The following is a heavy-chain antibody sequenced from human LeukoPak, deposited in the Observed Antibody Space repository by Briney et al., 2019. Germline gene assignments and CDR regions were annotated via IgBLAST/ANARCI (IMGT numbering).Heavy chain of an antibody. V-gene: IGHV3-48*03. D-gene: IGHD6-13*01. CDR1: GFTFSSYD. CDR3: ARATFSSSGHSY. Sequence: GGSLRLSCAASGFTFSSYDMDSVRQAPGKGLEWVSYISNSGTTMNYADSVKGRFTISRDNAKSSLFLQMNSLRAEDTGVYYCARATFSSSGHSYWGQGTLVTVSS. J-gene: IGHJ4*02. CDR2: ISNSGTTM.